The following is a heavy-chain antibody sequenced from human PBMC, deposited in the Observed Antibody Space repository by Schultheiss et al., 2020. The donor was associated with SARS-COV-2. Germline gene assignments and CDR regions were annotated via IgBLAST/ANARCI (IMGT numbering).Heavy chain of an antibody. CDR3: ARGTYYDFWSGYYTYNWFDP. D-gene: IGHD3-3*01. J-gene: IGHJ5*02. V-gene: IGHV4-38-2*02. CDR2: IYHSGST. Sequence: SQTLSLTCTVSGVSINAYSWSWIRQPPGKGLEWIGSIYHSGSTYYNPSLKSRVTISVDTSKNQFSLKLSSVTAADTAVYYCARGTYYDFWSGYYTYNWFDPWGQGTLVTVSS. CDR1: GVSINAYS.